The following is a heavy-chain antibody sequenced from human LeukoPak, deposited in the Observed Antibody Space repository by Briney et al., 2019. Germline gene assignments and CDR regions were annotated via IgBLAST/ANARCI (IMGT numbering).Heavy chain of an antibody. V-gene: IGHV4-34*01. Sequence: SETLSLTCAVYGGSFSGYYWSWIRQPPGKGLEWIGEINYSGSTNYNPSLKSRVTISIDTSKYQFSLRLNFETAADTAVYYCARTYLEDLCWEGADWFDPWGQGTLVTVSS. CDR1: GGSFSGYY. CDR2: INYSGST. D-gene: IGHD1-26*01. J-gene: IGHJ5*02. CDR3: ARTYLEDLCWEGADWFDP.